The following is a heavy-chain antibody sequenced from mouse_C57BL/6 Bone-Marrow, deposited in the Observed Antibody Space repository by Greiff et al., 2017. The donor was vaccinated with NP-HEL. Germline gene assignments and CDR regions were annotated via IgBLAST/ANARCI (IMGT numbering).Heavy chain of an antibody. D-gene: IGHD2-5*01. J-gene: IGHJ3*01. CDR3: ARDRAYYSNYERCAY. Sequence: EVQLVESGGGLVKPGGSLKLSCAASGFTFSDYGMHWVRQAPEKGLEWVAYISRGSSTTYYADTVKGRFTISRAKAKNTLFLQMTSLRSEDTAMYYCARDRAYYSNYERCAYWGQGTLVTVSA. V-gene: IGHV5-17*01. CDR1: GFTFSDYG. CDR2: ISRGSSTT.